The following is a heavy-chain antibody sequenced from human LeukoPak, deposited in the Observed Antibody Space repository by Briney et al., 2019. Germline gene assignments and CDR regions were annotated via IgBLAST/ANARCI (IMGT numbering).Heavy chain of an antibody. CDR1: GFTFSSYA. CDR2: ISYDGSNK. J-gene: IGHJ6*02. D-gene: IGHD2-15*01. CDR3: ARDPVYCSGGSCYYYGMDV. Sequence: AGGSLRLSCAASGFTFSSYAMHWVRQAPGKGLEWVAVISYDGSNKYYADSVKGRLTISRDNSKNTLYLQMNSLRAGDTAVYYCARDPVYCSGGSCYYYGMDVWGQGTTVTVSS. V-gene: IGHV3-30-3*01.